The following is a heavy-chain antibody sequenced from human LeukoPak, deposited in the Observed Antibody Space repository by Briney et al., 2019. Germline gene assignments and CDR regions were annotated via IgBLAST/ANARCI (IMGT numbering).Heavy chain of an antibody. CDR3: ARCTASCYANAFDV. J-gene: IGHJ3*01. CDR1: GFTVSSNY. V-gene: IGHV3-23*01. Sequence: GGSLRLSCAASGFTVSSNYMSWVRQAPGKGLEWVSSISSSGDITYYADSVKGRFTISRDNSENTLYLQMNSLRPEDTAVYYCARCTASCYANAFDVWGQGTLLTVSS. CDR2: ISSSGDIT. D-gene: IGHD2-2*01.